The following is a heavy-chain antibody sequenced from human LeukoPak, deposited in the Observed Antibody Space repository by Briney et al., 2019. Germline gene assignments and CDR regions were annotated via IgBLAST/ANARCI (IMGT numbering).Heavy chain of an antibody. CDR2: IYYSGST. CDR1: GGSISSYY. Sequence: PSETLSLTCTVSGGSISSYYWSWIRQPPGKGLEWIGYIYYSGSTNYNPSLKSRVTISVDKSKNQFSLKLSSVTAADTAVYYCARWDMVRGVPDYWGQGTLVTVSS. J-gene: IGHJ4*02. D-gene: IGHD3-10*01. CDR3: ARWDMVRGVPDY. V-gene: IGHV4-59*12.